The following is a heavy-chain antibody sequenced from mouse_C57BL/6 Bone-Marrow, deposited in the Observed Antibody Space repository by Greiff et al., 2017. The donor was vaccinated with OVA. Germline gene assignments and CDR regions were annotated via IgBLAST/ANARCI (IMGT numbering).Heavy chain of an antibody. CDR1: GYTFTSYW. Sequence: QVQLQQPGADLVKPGASVKLSCTASGYTFTSYWMPWVQQTPGQGLEWIGEIDPSDSYTNYTQKFKGQATLTVDTSSSTAYMQLSSLTSEDSAVYYCAREITTVYFDYWGQGTTLTVAS. CDR2: IDPSDSYT. V-gene: IGHV1-50*01. CDR3: AREITTVYFDY. J-gene: IGHJ2*01. D-gene: IGHD1-1*01.